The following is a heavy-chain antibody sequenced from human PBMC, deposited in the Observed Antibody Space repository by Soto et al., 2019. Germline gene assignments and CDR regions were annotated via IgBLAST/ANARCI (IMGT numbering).Heavy chain of an antibody. J-gene: IGHJ6*03. CDR2: FDPEDGET. Sequence: ASVKVSCKVSGYTLTELSMHWVRQAPGKGLEWMGGFDPEDGETIYAQKFQGRVTMTEDTSTDTAYMELSSLRSEDTAVYYCATGAPYSSSSLRPPPQYYYYYYMDVWGKGTTVTVSS. CDR3: ATGAPYSSSSLRPPPQYYYYYYMDV. V-gene: IGHV1-24*01. D-gene: IGHD6-6*01. CDR1: GYTLTELS.